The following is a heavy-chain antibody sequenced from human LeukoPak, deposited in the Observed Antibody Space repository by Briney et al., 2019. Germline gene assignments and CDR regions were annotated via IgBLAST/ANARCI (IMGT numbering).Heavy chain of an antibody. CDR2: ISYDGSNK. CDR1: GFTFSSYG. J-gene: IGHJ4*02. V-gene: IGHV3-30*03. Sequence: PGRSLRLSCAASGFTFSSYGMHWVRQAPGKGLEWVAVISYDGSNKYYADSVKGRFTISRDNSKNTLYLQMNSLRAEDTAVYYCARDRDSSSSSCFDYWGQGTLVTVSS. D-gene: IGHD6-13*01. CDR3: ARDRDSSSSSCFDY.